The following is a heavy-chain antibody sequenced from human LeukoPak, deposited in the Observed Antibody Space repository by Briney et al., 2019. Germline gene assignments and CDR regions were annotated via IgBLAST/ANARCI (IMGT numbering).Heavy chain of an antibody. Sequence: ASVKVSCKASGYTFTSYDINWVRQAPGQGLEWMGGIIPIFGTANYAQKFQGRVTITADESTSTAYMELSSLRSEDTAVYYCARVGGYIAAAPGYFDYWGQGTLVTVSS. CDR1: GYTFTSYD. CDR2: IIPIFGTA. D-gene: IGHD6-13*01. V-gene: IGHV1-69*13. CDR3: ARVGGYIAAAPGYFDY. J-gene: IGHJ4*02.